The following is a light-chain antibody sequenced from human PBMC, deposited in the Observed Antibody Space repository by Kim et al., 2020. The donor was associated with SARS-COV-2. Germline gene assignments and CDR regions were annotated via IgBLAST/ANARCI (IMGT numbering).Light chain of an antibody. Sequence: QSVLTQPPSASGTPGQRVTISCSGSSSNIGSNTVNWYQQLPGTAPKLLIYSNNQRPSGVPDRFPGSKSGTSASLAISGLQSEDEADYYCAAWDDSLRVFGTGTKVTVL. J-gene: IGLJ1*01. CDR3: AAWDDSLRV. CDR2: SNN. V-gene: IGLV1-44*01. CDR1: SSNIGSNT.